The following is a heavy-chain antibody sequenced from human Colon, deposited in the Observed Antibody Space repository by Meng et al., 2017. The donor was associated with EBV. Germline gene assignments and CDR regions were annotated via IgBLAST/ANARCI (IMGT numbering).Heavy chain of an antibody. V-gene: IGHV4-4*02. D-gene: IGHD1-26*01. CDR2: IDDSGST. Sequence: VQLQESGRGLVKPSGTLSLTCGVSGVSISSNIRWTWVRQPPGKGLEWIGDIDDSGSTNYNPSLNSRISISLDKSKNHFSLKVNSVTAADTAVYYCARGKQDAWELLAYWGQGALVTVSS. CDR3: ARGKQDAWELLAY. J-gene: IGHJ4*02. CDR1: GVSISSNIR.